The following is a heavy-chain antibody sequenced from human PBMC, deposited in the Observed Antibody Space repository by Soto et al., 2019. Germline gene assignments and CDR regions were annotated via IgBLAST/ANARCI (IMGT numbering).Heavy chain of an antibody. V-gene: IGHV1-69*02. D-gene: IGHD6-13*01. CDR2: IIPILGIA. Sequence: SVKVSCKASGGTFSSYTISWVRQAPGQGLEWMGRIIPILGIANYAQKFQGRVTITADKSTSTAYMELSSLRSEDTAVYYCAIRGDRSSWYDLDYWGQGTLVTVSS. J-gene: IGHJ4*02. CDR3: AIRGDRSSWYDLDY. CDR1: GGTFSSYT.